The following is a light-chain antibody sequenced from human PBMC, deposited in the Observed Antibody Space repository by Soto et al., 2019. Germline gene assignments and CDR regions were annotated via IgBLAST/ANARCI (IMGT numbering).Light chain of an antibody. CDR2: GAS. CDR1: QSVSSN. J-gene: IGKJ2*01. V-gene: IGKV3-15*01. CDR3: QQYNNWPPYT. Sequence: EIVMTQSPATLSVSPGERATLSCRASQSVSSNLAWYQQKPGQAPRLLIYGASTRATGIPARFGGSGSGTEFTLTISSLQSEDFAVYYCQQYNNWPPYTFGQGTKLEIK.